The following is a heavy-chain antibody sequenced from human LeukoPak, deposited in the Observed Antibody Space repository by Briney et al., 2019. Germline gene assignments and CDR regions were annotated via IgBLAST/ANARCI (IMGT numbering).Heavy chain of an antibody. V-gene: IGHV3-21*01. CDR1: GFTFSSYS. CDR3: ARGAFSAGAYYFDY. CDR2: ISSSSSYI. Sequence: GGSLRLSCAASGFTFSSYSMNWVRQAPGKGLEWVSSISSSSSYIYYADSVKGRFTISRDNAKNSLYLQMNSLRAEDTAVYYCARGAFSAGAYYFDYWSQGTLVTVSP. J-gene: IGHJ4*02. D-gene: IGHD6-13*01.